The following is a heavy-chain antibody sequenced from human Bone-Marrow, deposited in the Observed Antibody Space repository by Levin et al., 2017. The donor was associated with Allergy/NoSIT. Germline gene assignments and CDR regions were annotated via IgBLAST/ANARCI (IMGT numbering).Heavy chain of an antibody. V-gene: IGHV3-23*01. J-gene: IGHJ4*02. CDR1: GFTFSSYA. CDR2: IIGSGGTT. D-gene: IGHD3-16*01. CDR3: TRDHRGGGTCYSDY. Sequence: QSGGSLRLSCAASGFTFSSYAMSWVRQVPGKGLEWVSVIIGSGGTTNYADSVKGRFTISRDNSKNTQYLQMNSLRAEDTAVYYGTRDHRGGGTCYSDYWGQGTLVTVSS.